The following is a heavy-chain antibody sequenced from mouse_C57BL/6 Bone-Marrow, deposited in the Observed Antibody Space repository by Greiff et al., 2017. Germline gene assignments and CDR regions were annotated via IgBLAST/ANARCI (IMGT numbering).Heavy chain of an antibody. V-gene: IGHV1-15*01. J-gene: IGHJ3*01. D-gene: IGHD1-1*01. CDR2: IDPETGGT. CDR1: GYTFTDYE. Sequence: QVQLQQSGAELVRPGASVTLSCKASGYTFTDYEMHWVKQTPVHGLEWIGAIDPETGGTAYNQKFKGKAILTADKSSSTAYMELRSLTSEDSAVYYCTRDGSSYSFFAYWGQGTLVTVSA. CDR3: TRDGSSYSFFAY.